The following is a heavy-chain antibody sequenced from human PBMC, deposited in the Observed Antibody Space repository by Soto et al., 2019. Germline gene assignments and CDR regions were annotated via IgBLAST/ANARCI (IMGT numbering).Heavy chain of an antibody. CDR1: GRSFSGYD. Sequence: PXETLSITCAVYGRSFSGYDWSLIRQPPGKGLEWIGEINHSGSTNYNPSLKSRVTISVDTSKNQFSLKLSSVTAADTAVYYCARGMGGLRCFDNWFDPWGQGTLVTVSS. V-gene: IGHV4-34*01. D-gene: IGHD3-9*01. J-gene: IGHJ5*02. CDR2: INHSGST. CDR3: ARGMGGLRCFDNWFDP.